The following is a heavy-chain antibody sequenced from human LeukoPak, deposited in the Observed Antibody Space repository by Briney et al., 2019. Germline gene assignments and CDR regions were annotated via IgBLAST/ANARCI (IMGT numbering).Heavy chain of an antibody. D-gene: IGHD3-10*01. CDR1: GFTVSSNY. V-gene: IGHV3-66*01. CDR3: ATPVPHGSDPSLYYYYMDV. J-gene: IGHJ6*03. Sequence: GGSLRLSCAASGFTVSSNYMSSVRQAPGKGLECVSVIYIGGSTYYADSVQGRFTISRDNPKNTLYLQMNSLRAEDTAVYYCATPVPHGSDPSLYYYYMDVWGKGTTVTISS. CDR2: IYIGGST.